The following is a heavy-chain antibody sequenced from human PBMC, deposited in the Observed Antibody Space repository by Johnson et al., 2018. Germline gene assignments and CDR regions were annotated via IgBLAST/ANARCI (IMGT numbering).Heavy chain of an antibody. J-gene: IGHJ6*03. CDR3: IRGQPHPPTTRYYYYYYYMDV. CDR1: GFTFGDYA. CDR2: IRSKAYGGTT. Sequence: VQLVQSGGGLVKPGRSXRLSCTASGFTFGDYAMSWFRQAPGRGLEWVGFIRSKAYGGTTEYAAYGKGRFTISRDDSKSIAYRQMNSRKTEDTAVYYCIRGQPHPPTTRYYYYYYYMDVWGKGTPVTVSS. V-gene: IGHV3-49*05. D-gene: IGHD1-14*01.